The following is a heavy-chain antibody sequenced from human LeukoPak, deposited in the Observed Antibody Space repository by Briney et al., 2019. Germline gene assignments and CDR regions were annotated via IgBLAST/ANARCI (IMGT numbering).Heavy chain of an antibody. V-gene: IGHV3-23*01. CDR2: ISGSGGST. J-gene: IGHJ4*02. CDR3: ASGSLGYCSGGICYSVGYYFDY. Sequence: GGSLRLSCAASGFTFSSYAMSWVRQAPGKGLEWVSAISGSGGSTYYADSVKGRFTISRDNSKNTLYLQMNSLRAEDTAVYYCASGSLGYCSGGICYSVGYYFDYWGQGTLVTVSS. CDR1: GFTFSSYA. D-gene: IGHD2-15*01.